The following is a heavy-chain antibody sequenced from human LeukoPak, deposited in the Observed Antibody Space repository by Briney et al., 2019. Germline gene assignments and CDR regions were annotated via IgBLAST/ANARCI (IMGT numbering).Heavy chain of an antibody. V-gene: IGHV3-74*01. CDR1: GFTFSSYW. CDR3: AKEGGGLLWFGESYFDY. D-gene: IGHD3-10*01. Sequence: GGSLRLSCAASGFTFSSYWMHWVRQAPGKGLVWVSRINSDGSSTSYADSVKGRFTISRDNAKNTLYLQMNSLRAEDTAVYYCAKEGGGLLWFGESYFDYWGQGTLVTVSS. J-gene: IGHJ4*02. CDR2: INSDGSST.